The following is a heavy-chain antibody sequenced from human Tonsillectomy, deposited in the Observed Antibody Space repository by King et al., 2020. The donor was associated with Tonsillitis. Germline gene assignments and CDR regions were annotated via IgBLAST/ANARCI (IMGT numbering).Heavy chain of an antibody. J-gene: IGHJ4*02. CDR3: ANMEGVAASYYFDY. CDR1: GFTFSSYA. D-gene: IGHD6-19*01. CDR2: TSGSGDST. Sequence: VQLVESGGGLIQPGGSLRLSCAASGFTFSSYAMSWVRQAPGKGLEWVSATSGSGDSTYYADSVRGRFTISRDNSKKTLYLQMNSLGAADTAVYYCANMEGVAASYYFDYWGQGTLVTVSS. V-gene: IGHV3-23*04.